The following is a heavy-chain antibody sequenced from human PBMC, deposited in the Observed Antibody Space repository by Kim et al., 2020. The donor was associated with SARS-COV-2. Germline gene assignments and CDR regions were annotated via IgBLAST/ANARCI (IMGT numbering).Heavy chain of an antibody. CDR2: ISSNGGST. CDR3: VKAYCGGDCTGHLYAEYFQH. CDR1: GFTFSSYA. D-gene: IGHD2-21*02. J-gene: IGHJ1*01. V-gene: IGHV3-64D*09. Sequence: GGSLRLSCSASGFTFSSYAMHWVRQAPGKGLEYVSAISSNGGSTYYADSVKGRFTISRDNSKNTLYLQMSSLRAEDTAVYYCVKAYCGGDCTGHLYAEYFQHWGQGTLVTVSS.